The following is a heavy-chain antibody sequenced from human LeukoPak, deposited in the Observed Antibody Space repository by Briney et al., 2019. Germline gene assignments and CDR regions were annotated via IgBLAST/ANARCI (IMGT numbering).Heavy chain of an antibody. D-gene: IGHD2-21*01. CDR2: VSYDITRT. CDR3: ARPGCGGNCYYRMDV. J-gene: IGHJ6*04. Sequence: GGSLRLSCAASGFTFSSYAMTWVRQAPGKGLEWISAVSYDITRTFYADSVKGRSAISRDNSRNTLFLQMNSLRADDTAVYYCARPGCGGNCYYRMDVWGKGTTVTVSS. V-gene: IGHV3-23*01. CDR1: GFTFSSYA.